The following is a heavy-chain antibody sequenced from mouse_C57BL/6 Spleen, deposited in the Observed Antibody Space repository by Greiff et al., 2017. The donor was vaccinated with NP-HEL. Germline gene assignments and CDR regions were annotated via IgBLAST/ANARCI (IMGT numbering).Heavy chain of an antibody. CDR3: AFYDDYDGYFDV. V-gene: IGHV1-22*01. D-gene: IGHD2-4*01. CDR2: INPNNGGT. Sequence: VQLQQSGPELVKPGASVKMSCKASGYTFTDYNMHWVKQSHGKSLEWIGYINPNNGGTSYNQKFKGKATLTVNKSSSTAYMELRSLTSEDSAVYYCAFYDDYDGYFDVWGTGTTVTVSS. CDR1: GYTFTDYN. J-gene: IGHJ1*03.